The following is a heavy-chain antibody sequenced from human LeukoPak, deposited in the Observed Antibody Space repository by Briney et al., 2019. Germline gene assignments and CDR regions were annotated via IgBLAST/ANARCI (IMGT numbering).Heavy chain of an antibody. Sequence: ASVKVSCTASGYTFTGYYMHWVRQAPGQGLEWMGWINPNHGDTNYAQKFQGRVTMTTDTTTSTAYMELRTLISDDTAVYYCAKGRRVDADDHFDYWGQGTLVTVSS. V-gene: IGHV1-2*02. CDR1: GYTFTGYY. D-gene: IGHD1-1*01. CDR3: AKGRRVDADDHFDY. J-gene: IGHJ4*02. CDR2: INPNHGDT.